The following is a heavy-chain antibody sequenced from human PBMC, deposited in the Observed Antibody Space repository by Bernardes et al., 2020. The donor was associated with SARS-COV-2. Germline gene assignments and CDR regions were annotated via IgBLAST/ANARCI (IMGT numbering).Heavy chain of an antibody. V-gene: IGHV3-7*03. CDR3: ARDPTWVVVAATAHYFDY. Sequence: GGSLRLSCAASGFTFSSYWMSWVRQAPGKGLEWVANIKKDGSEKYYVDSVKGRFTISRDNAKNSLYLQMNSLRAEDTAVYYCARDPTWVVVAATAHYFDYWGQGTLVTVSS. J-gene: IGHJ4*02. CDR1: GFTFSSYW. D-gene: IGHD2-15*01. CDR2: IKKDGSEK.